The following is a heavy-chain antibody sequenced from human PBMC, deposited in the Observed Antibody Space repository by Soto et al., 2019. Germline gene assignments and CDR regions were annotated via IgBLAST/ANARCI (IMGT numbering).Heavy chain of an antibody. CDR3: ASVPYYDILTGSYDDY. V-gene: IGHV1-69*13. Sequence: GASVKVSCKDSGGASRSNAISWVRQAPGQGLEWMGGIIPVLGTVKYAQKFQGRLTITADESTSTAYMGLTSLRSEDSAMYYCASVPYYDILTGSYDDYWGHGTLVTVS. D-gene: IGHD3-9*01. CDR1: GGASRSNA. J-gene: IGHJ4*01. CDR2: IIPVLGTV.